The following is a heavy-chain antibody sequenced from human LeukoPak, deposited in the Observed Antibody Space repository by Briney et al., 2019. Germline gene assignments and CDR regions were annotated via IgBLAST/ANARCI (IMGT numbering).Heavy chain of an antibody. CDR2: IIDTGEIS. J-gene: IGHJ4*02. Sequence: GGSLRHSCSASGFTFSSKAMSWVRQAPGMGLEWVTSIIDTGEISHYADSVKGRFTISRDNSKNTLFLQMHSLRVEDTAIYYCARESGGDWGYFDDWGQGTLVTVSS. CDR3: ARESGGDWGYFDD. V-gene: IGHV3-23*01. CDR1: GFTFSSKA. D-gene: IGHD2-21*02.